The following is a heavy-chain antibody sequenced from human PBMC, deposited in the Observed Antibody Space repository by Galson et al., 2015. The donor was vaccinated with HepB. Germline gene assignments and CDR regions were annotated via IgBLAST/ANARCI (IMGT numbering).Heavy chain of an antibody. J-gene: IGHJ4*02. Sequence: SVKVSCKASGGTFSTSTISWVRQAPGQGLEWMGGIIPMFGTANYVQKFQDRVTITADKSTSTVYMELSSLRSEDTAVYYCARMRRDLLIRDYWGQGTLVTVSS. CDR2: IIPMFGTA. V-gene: IGHV1-69*06. CDR1: GGTFSTST. CDR3: ARMRRDLLIRDY. D-gene: IGHD2-8*01.